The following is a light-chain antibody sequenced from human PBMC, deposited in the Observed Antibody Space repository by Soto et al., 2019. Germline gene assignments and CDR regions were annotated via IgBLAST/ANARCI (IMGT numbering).Light chain of an antibody. J-gene: IGKJ1*01. CDR2: GAS. Sequence: EIVLTQSPGTLSLSPCERATLSCRASQSISTTSLTWYQQRPGQPPRLLIYGASNRATDIADRFSGSGSGTEFTLTISSLQPDDFATYYCQQYDTYWTFGQGTKVDIK. CDR1: QSISTTS. V-gene: IGKV3-20*01. CDR3: QQYDTYWT.